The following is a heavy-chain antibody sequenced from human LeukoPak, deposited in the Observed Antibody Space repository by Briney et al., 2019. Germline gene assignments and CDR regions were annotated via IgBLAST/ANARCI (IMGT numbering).Heavy chain of an antibody. J-gene: IGHJ4*02. CDR2: IYSGST. CDR3: ARGDGNYFDY. CDR1: GDSISSYH. Sequence: SETLSLTCTVSGDSISSYHWAWIRQPAGEGLEWIGRIYSGSTNYQPSLKSRLAMSVDTSKNQFSLKVSSVTAADTAVYYCARGDGNYFDYWGQGTLVTVSS. D-gene: IGHD2/OR15-2a*01. V-gene: IGHV4-4*07.